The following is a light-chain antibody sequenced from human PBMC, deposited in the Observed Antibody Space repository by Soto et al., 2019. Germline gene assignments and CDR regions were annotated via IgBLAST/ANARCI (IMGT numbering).Light chain of an antibody. CDR2: DVS. CDR3: QQRHNWPTT. CDR1: QGVTTN. Sequence: EIVMTQSPGTLSVSPGERATLSCRAGQGVTTNFAWYQQKSGQSPRLLIYDVSIRATGVPARFSGTGSETDFTLTISSLEPEDVGVYYCQQRHNWPTTLGQGTRLEIK. V-gene: IGKV3-15*01. J-gene: IGKJ5*01.